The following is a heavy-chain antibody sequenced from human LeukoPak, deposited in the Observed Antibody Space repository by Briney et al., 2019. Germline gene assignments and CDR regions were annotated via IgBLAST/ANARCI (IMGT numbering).Heavy chain of an antibody. CDR3: VRGLSGVSAWYFDL. CDR2: ISGTGDNT. V-gene: IGHV3-23*01. D-gene: IGHD7-27*01. Sequence: GGSLRLSCVASGFTFSYYAMSWVRQAPGKGLEWVSAISGTGDNTYYADSVKGRLTISRDNSKNTLYLQMNSLRAEDTAIYYCVRGLSGVSAWYFDLWGRGTLVTVSS. J-gene: IGHJ2*01. CDR1: GFTFSYYA.